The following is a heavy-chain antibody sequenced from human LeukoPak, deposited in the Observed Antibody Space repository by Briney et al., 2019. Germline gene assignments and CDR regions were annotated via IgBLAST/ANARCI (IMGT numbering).Heavy chain of an antibody. V-gene: IGHV3-21*01. D-gene: IGHD4-17*01. Sequence: GRSLILSCAASAFSFSTYTMNWVRQAPGKGLEWVSSITGSSSYISYADSVKGRFTISRDNAKNSLYLQMNSLRAEDTAVYYCARGATTTVTPFDYWGQGTLVTVSS. J-gene: IGHJ4*02. CDR3: ARGATTTVTPFDY. CDR2: ITGSSSYI. CDR1: AFSFSTYT.